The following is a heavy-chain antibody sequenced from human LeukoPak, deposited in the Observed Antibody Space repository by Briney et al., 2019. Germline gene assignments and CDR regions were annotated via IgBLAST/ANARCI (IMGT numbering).Heavy chain of an antibody. Sequence: GGSLRLSCAASGFTFTTYSMNWVRQAPGEGLEWVSSIYSSTSFIYYADSVKGRFTISRDNAKNSLYLEMNSLRAEDTAVYYCARGMGAVPRTFDIWGQGTMVTVSS. J-gene: IGHJ3*02. CDR2: IYSSTSFI. D-gene: IGHD3-10*01. CDR1: GFTFTTYS. CDR3: ARGMGAVPRTFDI. V-gene: IGHV3-21*04.